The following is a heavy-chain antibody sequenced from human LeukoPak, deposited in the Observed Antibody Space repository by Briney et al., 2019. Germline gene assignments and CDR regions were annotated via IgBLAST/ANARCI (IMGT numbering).Heavy chain of an antibody. CDR3: ARLNGYFDSGVYYPDAFDI. Sequence: GESLKISCKGSGYSFTSYWIGWVRQMPGKGLEWMGIIYPGDSDTRYSPSFQGQVTISADKSISTAYLQWSSLKASDTAMYYCARLNGYFDSGVYYPDAFDIWGQGTMVTVSS. J-gene: IGHJ3*02. V-gene: IGHV5-51*01. CDR1: GYSFTSYW. CDR2: IYPGDSDT. D-gene: IGHD3-22*01.